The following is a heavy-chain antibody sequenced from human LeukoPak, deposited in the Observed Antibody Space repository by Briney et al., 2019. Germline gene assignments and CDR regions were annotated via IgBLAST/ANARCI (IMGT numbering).Heavy chain of an antibody. CDR1: GGSISHYY. CDR2: LSYSGST. Sequence: KPSETLSLTCSVSGGSISHYYWSWIRQHPGKGLEWIGRLSYSGSTNYNPSLKSRVTISVDTSKNQFSLKPSSVTAADTAVYYCARGAVWVASGMFDYWGQGTLVTVSS. V-gene: IGHV4-59*12. J-gene: IGHJ4*02. D-gene: IGHD1-26*01. CDR3: ARGAVWVASGMFDY.